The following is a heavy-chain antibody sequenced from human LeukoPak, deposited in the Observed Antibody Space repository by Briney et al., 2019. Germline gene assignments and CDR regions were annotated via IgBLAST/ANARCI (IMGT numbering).Heavy chain of an antibody. CDR1: GYTFTSHG. CDR3: AATRVVGALFDY. D-gene: IGHD1-26*01. Sequence: ASVKVSCKASGYTFTSHGISWVRQAPGQGLEWMGWISAYNGNTNYAQKLQGRVTMTTDTSTSTAYMELRSLRSDDTAVYYCAATRVVGALFDYWGQGPWVTVSS. J-gene: IGHJ4*02. V-gene: IGHV1-18*01. CDR2: ISAYNGNT.